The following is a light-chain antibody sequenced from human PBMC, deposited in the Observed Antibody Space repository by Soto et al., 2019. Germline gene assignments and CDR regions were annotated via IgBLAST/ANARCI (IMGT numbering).Light chain of an antibody. V-gene: IGKV1-5*03. CDR2: KAS. J-gene: IGKJ3*01. CDR1: QSISTW. CDR3: QQYDSYSFT. Sequence: DIQMTQSPSTLSASVGDRVTITCRANQSISTWLAWYQRKPGKAPKLLIYKASSLESGVPSRFSGSGSGTEFTLTISSLQPDDFASYYCQQYDSYSFTFGRGTKVDIK.